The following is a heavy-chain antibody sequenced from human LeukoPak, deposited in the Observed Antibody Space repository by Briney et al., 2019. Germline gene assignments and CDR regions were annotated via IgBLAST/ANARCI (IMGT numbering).Heavy chain of an antibody. V-gene: IGHV3-23*01. D-gene: IGHD1-26*01. CDR2: ISGSGGST. J-gene: IGHJ4*02. CDR3: AKASYSGSFGLDSSFDY. CDR1: GFTFSSYA. Sequence: GGSLRLSCAASGFTFSSYAMSWVRQAPGKGLEWVSAISGSGGSTYYADSVKGRFTISRDNSKHTLYLQMHSRRHEDTAVYYCAKASYSGSFGLDSSFDYWGQGTLVTVSS.